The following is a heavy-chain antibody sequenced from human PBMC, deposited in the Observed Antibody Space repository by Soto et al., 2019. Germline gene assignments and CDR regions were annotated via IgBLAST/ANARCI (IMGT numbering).Heavy chain of an antibody. CDR3: ARGGTFYDFYV. Sequence: SETLSLTCTVSGGSISSYYWSWIRQPPGKGLEWIGYIYYSGSTNYNPSLKSRVTITVDTSKNQFSLKLSSVTAADTAVYYCARGGTFYDFYVWGQGTLVTVSS. D-gene: IGHD3-3*01. CDR1: GGSISSYY. J-gene: IGHJ4*02. V-gene: IGHV4-59*01. CDR2: IYYSGST.